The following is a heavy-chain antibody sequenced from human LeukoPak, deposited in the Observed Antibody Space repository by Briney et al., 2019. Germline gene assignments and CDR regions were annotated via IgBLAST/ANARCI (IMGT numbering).Heavy chain of an antibody. CDR1: GYSFSTYW. CDR3: ARRYDTSSIDH. V-gene: IGHV5-51*01. CDR2: IYPDDSNT. D-gene: IGHD6-6*01. J-gene: IGHJ4*02. Sequence: GESLKISCKGSGYSFSTYWIGWVRQMPGKGLEWMGIIYPDDSNTRYSPSFQGQVTISADKSISTAYLQWSSLKASDTAMYYCARRYDTSSIDHWGQGTLVTVSS.